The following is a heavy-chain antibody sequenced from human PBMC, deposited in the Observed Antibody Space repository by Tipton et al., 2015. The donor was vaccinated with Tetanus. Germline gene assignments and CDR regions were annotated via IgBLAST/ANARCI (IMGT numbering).Heavy chain of an antibody. CDR2: INPGDGST. CDR3: ARSPLGYSTSWYYFDY. Sequence: QLVQSGAEVKSPGASVKVSCKASGYIFSINYIHWVRQAPGHGLEWMGLINPGDGSTAYAQKFQDRVTITRDASATSVYMELSSLRSEDTAVYYCARSPLGYSTSWYYFDYWGQGTLVSVSS. V-gene: IGHV1-46*01. CDR1: GYIFSINY. J-gene: IGHJ4*02. D-gene: IGHD6-13*01.